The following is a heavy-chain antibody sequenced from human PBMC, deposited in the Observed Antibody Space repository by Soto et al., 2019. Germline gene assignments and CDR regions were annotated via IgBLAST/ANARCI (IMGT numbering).Heavy chain of an antibody. D-gene: IGHD3-22*01. CDR1: GYTFITYG. Sequence: QVQLVQSGADVKKPGASVKVSCKASGYTFITYGVSWVRQAPGQGLDWLGWISTYNGNSRYAERLQGRVTMTTDTTTNTAYMELRNLRSDDTAVYYCARGPTDYYANSAKYFLDYWGQGTLVTVSS. CDR2: ISTYNGNS. CDR3: ARGPTDYYANSAKYFLDY. J-gene: IGHJ1*01. V-gene: IGHV1-18*01.